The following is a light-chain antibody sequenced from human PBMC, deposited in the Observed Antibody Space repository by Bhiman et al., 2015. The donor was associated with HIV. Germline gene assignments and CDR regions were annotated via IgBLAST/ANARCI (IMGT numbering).Light chain of an antibody. Sequence: QSALTQPASVSGSPGQSITISCTGTGSDVGGYNHVSWYQQHPGKAPKLIIYDVTQRPSGVSNRFSGAKSGNTASLTISGLQAEDEGDYYCCSYAGSTTYVVFGGGTQLTVV. CDR2: DVT. J-gene: IGLJ2*01. CDR1: GSDVGGYNH. V-gene: IGLV2-23*02. CDR3: CSYAGSTTYVV.